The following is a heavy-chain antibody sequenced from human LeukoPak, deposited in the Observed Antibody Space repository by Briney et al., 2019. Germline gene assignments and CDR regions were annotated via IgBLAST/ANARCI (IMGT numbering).Heavy chain of an antibody. CDR2: ISGSGGST. CDR3: AKEGYYGDYWNGMFDY. Sequence: PGGSLRLSCAASGFTFSSYAMSWVRQAPGKGLEWVSAISGSGGSTYYAGSVKGRFSISRDNSKNTLYLQMNSLRAEDTAIYYCAKEGYYGDYWNGMFDYWGQGTLVTVSS. J-gene: IGHJ4*02. D-gene: IGHD4-17*01. V-gene: IGHV3-23*01. CDR1: GFTFSSYA.